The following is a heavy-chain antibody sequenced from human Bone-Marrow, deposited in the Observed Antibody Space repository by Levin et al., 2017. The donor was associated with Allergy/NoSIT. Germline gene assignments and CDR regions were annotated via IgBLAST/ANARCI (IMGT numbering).Heavy chain of an antibody. V-gene: IGHV3-30*04. D-gene: IGHD2-21*02. J-gene: IGHJ4*02. Sequence: GESLKISCAASGFAFGTYAMHWVRQAPDKGLEWLAVMSYDGREKYYADSVRGRFTISRDNSERTLYLQMNNLRPDDTAEYFCTRRGGGDNWDYWGQGTLVTVSS. CDR2: MSYDGREK. CDR1: GFAFGTYA. CDR3: TRRGGGDNWDY.